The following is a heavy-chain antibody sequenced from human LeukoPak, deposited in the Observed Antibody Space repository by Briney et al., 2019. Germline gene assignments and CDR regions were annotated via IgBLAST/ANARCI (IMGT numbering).Heavy chain of an antibody. CDR3: AKDEGGGWYVSCVFDV. V-gene: IGHV3-23*01. J-gene: IGHJ3*01. Sequence: GGSLRLSCAASGSMFSNYAMSWVRQAPGKGLEWVSGISDSGGSTDYADSVKGRFTISRDNSKNTMYLQMKSLRVEDTAVYYCAKDEGGGWYVSCVFDVWAKGQWSPSPQ. CDR2: ISDSGGST. CDR1: GSMFSNYA. D-gene: IGHD6-19*01.